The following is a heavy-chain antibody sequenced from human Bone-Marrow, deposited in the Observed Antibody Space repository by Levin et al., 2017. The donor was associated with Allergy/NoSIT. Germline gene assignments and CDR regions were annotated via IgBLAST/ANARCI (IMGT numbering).Heavy chain of an antibody. J-gene: IGHJ6*02. Sequence: GESLKISCAASGFTFSSYAMHWVRQAPGKGLEWVAVISYDGSNKYYADSVKGRFTISRDNSKNTLYLQMNSLRAEDTAVYYCARGSKWELHYYYYGMDVWGQGTTVTVSS. CDR1: GFTFSSYA. V-gene: IGHV3-30*04. CDR2: ISYDGSNK. D-gene: IGHD1-26*01. CDR3: ARGSKWELHYYYYGMDV.